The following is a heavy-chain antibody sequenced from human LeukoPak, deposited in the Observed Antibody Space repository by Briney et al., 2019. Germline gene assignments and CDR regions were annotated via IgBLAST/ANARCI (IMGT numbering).Heavy chain of an antibody. J-gene: IGHJ4*02. D-gene: IGHD4-17*01. CDR1: GYTFTIYG. V-gene: IGHV1-18*01. CDR3: AREMTTVTTLFDY. CDR2: ISAYNGNT. Sequence: ASVTVSCTASGYTFTIYGINWVRQAPGQGLEWMGWISAYNGNTNYAQKLQGRVTMTTDTSTSTAYMELRSLRSDDTAVYYCAREMTTVTTLFDYWGQGTLVTVSS.